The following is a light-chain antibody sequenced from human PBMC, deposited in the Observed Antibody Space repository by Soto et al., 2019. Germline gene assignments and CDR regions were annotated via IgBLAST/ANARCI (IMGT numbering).Light chain of an antibody. CDR3: QQRSNWPRSIT. Sequence: EIVMTQSPATLSVSPGERATLSCRASQSVSINLAWYQQKPGQAPTLLIYGASSRATGIPARFSGSGSGTEFTLTISSLQSEDSAVYYCQQRSNWPRSITFGQGTRLEIK. V-gene: IGKV3-15*01. CDR1: QSVSIN. J-gene: IGKJ5*01. CDR2: GAS.